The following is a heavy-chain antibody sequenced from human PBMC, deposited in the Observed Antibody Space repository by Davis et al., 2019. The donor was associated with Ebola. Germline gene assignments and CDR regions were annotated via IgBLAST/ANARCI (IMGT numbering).Heavy chain of an antibody. Sequence: ASVKVSCKASGYTFTSYAMHWVRQAPGQRLEWMGWINAGNGNTKYSQKFQGRVTITRDTSASTAYMELSSLRSEDTAVYYCARDNRLRRFFGVDYYYYYGMDVWGQGTTVTVSS. CDR3: ARDNRLRRFFGVDYYYYYGMDV. V-gene: IGHV1-3*01. CDR1: GYTFTSYA. D-gene: IGHD3-3*01. CDR2: INAGNGNT. J-gene: IGHJ6*02.